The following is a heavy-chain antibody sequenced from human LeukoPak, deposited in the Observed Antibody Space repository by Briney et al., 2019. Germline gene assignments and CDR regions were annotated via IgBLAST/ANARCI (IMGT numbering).Heavy chain of an antibody. D-gene: IGHD2-8*01. CDR2: ISGSGGST. CDR1: GFTFSSYA. CDR3: ACSLLMVSYMDV. Sequence: GGSLRPSCAASGFTFSSYAMSWVRQAPGKGLEWVSAISGSGGSTYYADSVKGRFTISRDNAKNSLYLQMNSLRAEDTAVYYCACSLLMVSYMDVWGKGTTVTISS. J-gene: IGHJ6*03. V-gene: IGHV3-23*01.